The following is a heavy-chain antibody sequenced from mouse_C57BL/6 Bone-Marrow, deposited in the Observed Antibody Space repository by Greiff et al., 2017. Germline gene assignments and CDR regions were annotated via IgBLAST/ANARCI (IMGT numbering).Heavy chain of an antibody. CDR3: AMGKMDY. CDR2: INPKYGTT. J-gene: IGHJ4*01. Sequence: EVQGVESGPELVKPGASVKISCKASGYSFTDYNMNWVKQSNGKSLEWIGVINPKYGTTSYNQKFKGKATLTVDPSSSTAYMQLNRLTSEDSAVYNRAMGKMDYWGQGTSVTVSS. V-gene: IGHV1-39*01. D-gene: IGHD4-1*01. CDR1: GYSFTDYN.